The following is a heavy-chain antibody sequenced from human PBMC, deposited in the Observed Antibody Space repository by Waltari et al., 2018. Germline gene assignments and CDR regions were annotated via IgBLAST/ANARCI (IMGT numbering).Heavy chain of an antibody. CDR3: ARGQGVAGTTARWFDP. J-gene: IGHJ5*02. D-gene: IGHD1-7*01. Sequence: QVQLQQWGAGLLKPSETLSLTCAVYGGSFSGYYWSWIRQPPGKGLEWIGEINHSGSTNYNPSLKSRVTISVDTSKNQFSLKLSSVTAADTAVYYCARGQGVAGTTARWFDPWGQGTLVTVSS. CDR1: GGSFSGYY. CDR2: INHSGST. V-gene: IGHV4-34*01.